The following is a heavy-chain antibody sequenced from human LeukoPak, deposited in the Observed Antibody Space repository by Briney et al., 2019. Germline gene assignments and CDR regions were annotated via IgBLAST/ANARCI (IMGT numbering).Heavy chain of an antibody. V-gene: IGHV4-34*01. Sequence: PSETLSLTCAVYGGSFSGYYWSWLRQPPGKGLEWIGEINHSGSTNSNPSLKTRVTISVDTSKNQFSLQLSSVTAADTAVYYCARTEFLTGYYSYYYYYYGMDVWGQGTTVPVSS. D-gene: IGHD3-9*01. CDR1: GGSFSGYY. J-gene: IGHJ6*02. CDR2: INHSGST. CDR3: ARTEFLTGYYSYYYYYYGMDV.